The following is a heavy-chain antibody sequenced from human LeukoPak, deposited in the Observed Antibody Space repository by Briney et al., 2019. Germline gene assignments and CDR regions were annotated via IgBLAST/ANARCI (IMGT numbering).Heavy chain of an antibody. V-gene: IGHV1-69-2*01. Sequence: ATVKISCKVSGYTFTDYYMHWVQQAPGKGLEWMGLVDPEDGETIYAEKFQGRVTITADTSTDTAYMELSSLRSDDTAVYYCARDRGQRLVLLDYWGQGTLVTVSS. CDR2: VDPEDGET. J-gene: IGHJ4*02. CDR3: ARDRGQRLVLLDY. CDR1: GYTFTDYY. D-gene: IGHD3-9*01.